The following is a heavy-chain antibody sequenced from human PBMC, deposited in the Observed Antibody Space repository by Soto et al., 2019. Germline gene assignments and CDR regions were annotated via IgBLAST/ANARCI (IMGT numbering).Heavy chain of an antibody. CDR2: IYHGGSP. CDR3: ARVGPWVPYYYDSSPYTFENCFDL. J-gene: IGHJ5*02. D-gene: IGHD3-22*01. CDR1: GYSISSGYY. V-gene: IGHV4-38-2*02. Sequence: PSETLSLTCPVSGYSISSGYYWGWLRQPPGKGLEWTGSIYHGGSPYYNPSINSLATLTNDTTNNHDSLILNSVTAADTAVYYCARVGPWVPYYYDSSPYTFENCFDLWGQGTLVTVSS.